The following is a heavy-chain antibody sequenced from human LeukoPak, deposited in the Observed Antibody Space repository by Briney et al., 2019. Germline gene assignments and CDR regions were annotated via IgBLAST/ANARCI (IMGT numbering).Heavy chain of an antibody. V-gene: IGHV3-48*02. CDR2: LSGRTGTM. Sequence: PGGSLRLSCAAAGFTFSSYSMNWVRQAPGKGLEWISYLSGRTGTMYYADSVQGRFTISRDNAKNSLYLQLNSLRDEDTAVYYCARDRSPYTTSAYYLDYWGQGTLVTVSS. J-gene: IGHJ4*02. D-gene: IGHD3-22*01. CDR3: ARDRSPYTTSAYYLDY. CDR1: GFTFSSYS.